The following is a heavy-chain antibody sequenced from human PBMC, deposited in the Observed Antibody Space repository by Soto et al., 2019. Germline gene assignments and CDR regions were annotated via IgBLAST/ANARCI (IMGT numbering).Heavy chain of an antibody. Sequence: EVQVLESGGDLVQPGGSLRLSCAASGFTIRNYAMSWVRQAPGKALEWVSGISGSSDRTYYADSVKRRFTISKDTSSNTLYLQMNSQRVEDTAVYHCEGSWTWGQGTRVTVSS. J-gene: IGHJ3*01. CDR1: GFTIRNYA. D-gene: IGHD5-12*01. CDR3: EGSWT. CDR2: ISGSSDRT. V-gene: IGHV3-23*01.